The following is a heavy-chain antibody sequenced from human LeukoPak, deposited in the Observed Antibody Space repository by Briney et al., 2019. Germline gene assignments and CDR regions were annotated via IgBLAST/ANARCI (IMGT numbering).Heavy chain of an antibody. V-gene: IGHV3-23*01. CDR1: EFTFRNYS. J-gene: IGHJ4*02. Sequence: GGSLRLSCTASEFTFRNYSMSWVRQAPGKGLEWVSAISGSGGSTYYADSVKGRFTISRDNSKNTLYLQMNSLRAEDTAVYYCAKDDRITMVRGVIIYLDYFDYWGQGTLVTVSS. D-gene: IGHD3-10*01. CDR2: ISGSGGST. CDR3: AKDDRITMVRGVIIYLDYFDY.